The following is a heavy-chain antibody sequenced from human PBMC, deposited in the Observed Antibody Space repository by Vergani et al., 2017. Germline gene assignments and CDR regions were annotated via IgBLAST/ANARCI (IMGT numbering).Heavy chain of an antibody. CDR3: ARDRDYGDYGAVDI. V-gene: IGHV1-69*08. D-gene: IGHD4-17*01. CDR2: IIPILGIA. J-gene: IGHJ3*02. CDR1: GGTFRSYT. Sequence: QVQLVQSGAEVKKPGSSVKVSCKASGGTFRSYTIRWVRQAPGQGLEWMGRIIPILGIANYAQKFQGRVTITADKSTSTAYMELSSLRSEDTAVYYCARDRDYGDYGAVDIWGQGTMVTVSS.